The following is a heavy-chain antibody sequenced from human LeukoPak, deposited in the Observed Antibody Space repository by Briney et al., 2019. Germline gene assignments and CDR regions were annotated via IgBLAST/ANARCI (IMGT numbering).Heavy chain of an antibody. CDR1: GGTFSSYA. CDR3: ARGPYYYDSSGPWYYFDY. Sequence: SVKVSCKASGGTFSSYAISCVRQAPGQGLEWMGGIIPIFGTANYAQKFQGRVTITADESTSTAYMELSSLRSEDTAVYYCARGPYYYDSSGPWYYFDYWGQGTLVTVSS. D-gene: IGHD3-22*01. J-gene: IGHJ4*02. CDR2: IIPIFGTA. V-gene: IGHV1-69*01.